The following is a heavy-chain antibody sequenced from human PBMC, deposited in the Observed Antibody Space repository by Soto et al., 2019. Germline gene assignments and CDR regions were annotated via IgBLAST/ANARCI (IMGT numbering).Heavy chain of an antibody. CDR3: ARRGTVTTIKTHYYYYYKDV. J-gene: IGHJ6*03. D-gene: IGHD4-17*01. V-gene: IGHV1-69*02. CDR1: GGTFSSYT. Sequence: GASVKVSCKASGGTFSSYTISWVRQAPGQGLEWMGRIIPILGIANYAQKFQGRVTITADKSTSTAYMELSSLRSEDTAVYYCARRGTVTTIKTHYYYYYKDVWGKGTTVTVSS. CDR2: IIPILGIA.